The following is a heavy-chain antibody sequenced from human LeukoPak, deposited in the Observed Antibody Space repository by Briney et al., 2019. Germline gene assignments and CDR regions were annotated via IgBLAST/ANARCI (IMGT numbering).Heavy chain of an antibody. Sequence: GGSPRLSCAASGFTFSSYAMSWVRQAPGKGLEWVSGIYGGGSGSTFYAESVKGRFTISRDNSKNTLYLQMNSLRDEDTAIYYCAKDFTPDGIWDIDYWGRGTLITVSS. V-gene: IGHV3-23*01. CDR3: AKDFTPDGIWDIDY. D-gene: IGHD1-20*01. CDR2: IYGGGSGST. J-gene: IGHJ4*02. CDR1: GFTFSSYA.